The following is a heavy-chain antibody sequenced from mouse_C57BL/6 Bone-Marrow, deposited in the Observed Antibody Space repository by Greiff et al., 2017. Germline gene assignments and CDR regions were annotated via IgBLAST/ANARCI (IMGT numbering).Heavy chain of an antibody. V-gene: IGHV1-80*01. Sequence: QVQLQQSGAELVKPGASVKISCKASGYAFSNYWMNWVKQRPGKGLEWIGQIYPGDGATSYNRKFKGKATLTVDQSSSTAYMQLSSLTSEDAAVYFGASDWDYFDYWGQGTTLTVSS. CDR2: IYPGDGAT. J-gene: IGHJ2*01. CDR3: ASDWDYFDY. CDR1: GYAFSNYW. D-gene: IGHD4-1*01.